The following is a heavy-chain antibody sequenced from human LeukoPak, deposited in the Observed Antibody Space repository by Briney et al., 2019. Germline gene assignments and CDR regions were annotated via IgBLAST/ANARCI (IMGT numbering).Heavy chain of an antibody. J-gene: IGHJ4*02. CDR1: GFTLSSYA. Sequence: GGSLRLSCAASGFTLSSYAMSWVSQAPGKGLEWVSAISGSGGSTYYADSVKGRFTISRDNSKNTLYLQMNSLRAEDTAVYYCAKDGTAAAGLFDYWGQGTLVTVSS. D-gene: IGHD6-13*01. V-gene: IGHV3-23*01. CDR3: AKDGTAAAGLFDY. CDR2: ISGSGGST.